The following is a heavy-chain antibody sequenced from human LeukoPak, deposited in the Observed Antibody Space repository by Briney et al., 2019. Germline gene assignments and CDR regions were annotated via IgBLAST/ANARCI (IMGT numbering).Heavy chain of an antibody. CDR2: INHSGST. CDR1: GFTFSSYA. D-gene: IGHD3-10*01. Sequence: GSLRLSCAASGFTFSSYAMSWIRQPPGKGLEWIGEINHSGSTNYNPSLRSRVTISEDTSKNQFSLKLSSVTAADTAVYYCARHGYYGSGSYFSFDYWGQGSLVTVSS. CDR3: ARHGYYGSGSYFSFDY. V-gene: IGHV4-34*01. J-gene: IGHJ4*02.